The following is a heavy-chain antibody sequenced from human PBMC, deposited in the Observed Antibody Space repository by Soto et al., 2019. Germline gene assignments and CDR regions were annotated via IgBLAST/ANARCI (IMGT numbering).Heavy chain of an antibody. CDR2: IYYSGST. J-gene: IGHJ3*02. CDR3: ARDPEHYDSSGRTYDAFGI. V-gene: IGHV4-31*03. Sequence: QVQLQESGPGLVKPSQTLSLTCTVSGGSISSGGYYWSWIRQHPGKGLEWIGYIYYSGSTYYNPSLKSRVTISVDTSKNQFSLKMSSVTAEDTAVYYCARDPEHYDSSGRTYDAFGIWGQGTMVTVSS. CDR1: GGSISSGGYY. D-gene: IGHD3-22*01.